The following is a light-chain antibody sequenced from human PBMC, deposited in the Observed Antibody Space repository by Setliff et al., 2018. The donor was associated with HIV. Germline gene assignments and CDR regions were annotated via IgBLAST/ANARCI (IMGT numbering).Light chain of an antibody. CDR3: SSYAGNDNFV. CDR2: EVN. CDR1: SVDVGGYAF. V-gene: IGLV2-8*01. Sequence: QSALTQPPSASGSPGHSVTISCTGTSVDVGGYAFVSWYQPLSGKAPKLLIYEVNKRPSGVPDRFSGSKSGNTASLTVSGLQAEDEGDYYCSSYAGNDNFVFGTGTKVTVL. J-gene: IGLJ1*01.